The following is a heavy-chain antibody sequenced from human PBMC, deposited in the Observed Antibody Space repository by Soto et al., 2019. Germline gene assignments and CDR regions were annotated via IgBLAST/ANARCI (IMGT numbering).Heavy chain of an antibody. J-gene: IGHJ4*02. CDR1: GFTFSSYA. CDR2: ISSNGGST. CDR3: AREVVPDY. V-gene: IGHV3-64*01. D-gene: IGHD2-2*01. Sequence: EVQLVESGGGLVQPGGSLRLSCAASGFTFSSYAMHWVRQAPGKGLEYVSAISSNGGSTYYAISVKGRFTTSRDNSKNTLYLQMGSLRAEDMAVYYCAREVVPDYWGQGTLVTVSS.